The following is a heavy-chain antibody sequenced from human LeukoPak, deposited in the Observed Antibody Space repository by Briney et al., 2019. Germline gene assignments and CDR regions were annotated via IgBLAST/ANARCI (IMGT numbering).Heavy chain of an antibody. Sequence: PGGSLRLPCAASGFTFSDYAMHWVRQAPGKGLEWVAVIWYDGSNKYYADSVKGRFTISRDNSKNTLYLQMNSLRAEDTAVYYCAKANYYGSGSLYYYYYYMDVWGKETTVTVSS. CDR3: AKANYYGSGSLYYYYYYMDV. D-gene: IGHD3-10*01. CDR1: GFTFSDYA. CDR2: IWYDGSNK. J-gene: IGHJ6*03. V-gene: IGHV3-33*06.